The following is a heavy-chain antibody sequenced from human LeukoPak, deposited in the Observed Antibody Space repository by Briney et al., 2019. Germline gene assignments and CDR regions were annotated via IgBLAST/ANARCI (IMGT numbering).Heavy chain of an antibody. CDR2: IYYSGST. Sequence: SETLSLTCTVSGGSISSGDYYWSWIRQPPGKGLEWIGYIYYSGSTYYNPSLKSRVTISVDTSKNQFSLKLSSVTAADTAVYYCARGGNYDDAFDVWGQGTMVTVSS. CDR3: ARGGNYDDAFDV. D-gene: IGHD4-11*01. V-gene: IGHV4-30-4*02. J-gene: IGHJ3*01. CDR1: GGSISSGDYY.